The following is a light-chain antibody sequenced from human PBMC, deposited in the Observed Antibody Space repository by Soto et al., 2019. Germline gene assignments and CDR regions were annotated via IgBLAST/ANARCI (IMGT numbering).Light chain of an antibody. Sequence: QSVLTQPPSVSAAPGQRVTISCSGSSSSIGGNSVSWYQQLPGTAPKLLIYDDDKRPSGIPDRFSGSKSGTSATLGMTGFQTGDEADYYCGSWDSSLSAYVFGTGTKVTVL. V-gene: IGLV1-51*01. CDR1: SSSIGGNS. CDR2: DDD. CDR3: GSWDSSLSAYV. J-gene: IGLJ1*01.